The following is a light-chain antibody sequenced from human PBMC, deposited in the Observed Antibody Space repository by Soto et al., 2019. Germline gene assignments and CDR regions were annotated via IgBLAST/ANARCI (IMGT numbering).Light chain of an antibody. CDR2: DAS. CDR1: QSVSSY. J-gene: IGKJ5*01. Sequence: EIVLTQSPATLSLSPGDRATLSCRASQSVSSYLAWYQQKPGQAPRIIIYDASNRATGIPARFSGSGSGTEFTLTISRLEPEDFGVYYCQQRGSWPPTFGQGTRLEIK. CDR3: QQRGSWPPT. V-gene: IGKV3-11*01.